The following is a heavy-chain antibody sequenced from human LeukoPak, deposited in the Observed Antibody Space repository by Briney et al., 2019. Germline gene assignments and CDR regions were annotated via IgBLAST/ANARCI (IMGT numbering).Heavy chain of an antibody. J-gene: IGHJ4*02. CDR1: GFTVSSSY. CDR3: ATMGYGSGSYYHPFGY. Sequence: GGSLRLSCAASGFTVSSSYMSWVRQAPGKGLEWVSVIYSGGTTYYADSVKGRFTISRDNSKNTLYLQLNSLRPEDTAVYYCATMGYGSGSYYHPFGYWGQGTLVTVSS. D-gene: IGHD3-10*01. CDR2: IYSGGTT. V-gene: IGHV3-53*01.